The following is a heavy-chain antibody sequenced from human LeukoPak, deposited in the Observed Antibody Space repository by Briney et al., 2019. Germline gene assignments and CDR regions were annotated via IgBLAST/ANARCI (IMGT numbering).Heavy chain of an antibody. CDR2: ISGSGSGSST. CDR1: GFTFSSYG. CDR3: AKVLRGTGPDREEDFDAFDI. V-gene: IGHV3-23*01. Sequence: GGSLRLSCAASGFTFSSYGMSWVRQAPGKGLEWVSTISGSGSGSSTYYADSVKGRFTISRDNSKNTLYLQMNSLRAEDTAVYYCAKVLRGTGPDREEDFDAFDIWGQGTMVTVSS. J-gene: IGHJ3*02. D-gene: IGHD2-8*02.